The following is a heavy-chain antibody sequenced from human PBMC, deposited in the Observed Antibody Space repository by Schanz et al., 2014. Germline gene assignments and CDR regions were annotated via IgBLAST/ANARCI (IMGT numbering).Heavy chain of an antibody. Sequence: QLQLQESGPGLAKPSETLSLTCSVSGGSISSSRYYWGWIRQSPGKGLEWIGSIYYSGSAYYNPSLKGRFTMSVATSKTHFSLKVKSVTAADTAVYYCARRYHQGVFDFWGQGTLVPVSS. V-gene: IGHV4-39*01. D-gene: IGHD2-2*01. CDR2: IYYSGSA. J-gene: IGHJ4*02. CDR1: GGSISSSRYY. CDR3: ARRYHQGVFDF.